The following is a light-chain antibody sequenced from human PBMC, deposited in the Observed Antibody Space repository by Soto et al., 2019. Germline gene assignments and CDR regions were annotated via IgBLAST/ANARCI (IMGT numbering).Light chain of an antibody. Sequence: QSALTQPPSASGSPGQSVTISCTGTSSDVGAYNYVHWYQQHPGKAPKLIIYDVTKRPSGVPDRFSGSKSGNTASLTVSGLQAEDEADYYCCSYAGRNNFDVFGTGTKVTVL. V-gene: IGLV2-8*01. J-gene: IGLJ1*01. CDR3: CSYAGRNNFDV. CDR1: SSDVGAYNY. CDR2: DVT.